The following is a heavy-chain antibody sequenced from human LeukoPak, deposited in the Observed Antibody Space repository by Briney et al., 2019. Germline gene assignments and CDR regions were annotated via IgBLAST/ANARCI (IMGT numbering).Heavy chain of an antibody. CDR1: GGSISSYY. CDR2: IYTSGST. V-gene: IGHV4-4*07. CDR3: AREGYDFWSGPNWFDP. J-gene: IGHJ5*02. D-gene: IGHD3-3*01. Sequence: SETLSLTCTVSGGSISSYYWSWIRQPAGKGLGWIGRIYTSGSTNFNPSLKSRVAMSVDTSKNQFSLKLSSVTAADTAAYYRAREGYDFWSGPNWFDPWGQGTLVTVSS.